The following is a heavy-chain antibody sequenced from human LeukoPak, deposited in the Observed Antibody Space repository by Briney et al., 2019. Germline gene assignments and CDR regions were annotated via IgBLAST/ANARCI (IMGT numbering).Heavy chain of an antibody. CDR3: ARGGYYYDTTGSPGDY. CDR1: GFTFSSYA. J-gene: IGHJ4*02. Sequence: PGGSLRLSCAASGFTFSSYAMHWVRQAPGKGLEWVAVISYAGTNKYYADSVKGRFTISRDISKNTVYLHMDSLRDEDTAVYFCARGGYYYDTTGSPGDYWGQGTPVTVSS. V-gene: IGHV3-30-3*01. CDR2: ISYAGTNK. D-gene: IGHD3-22*01.